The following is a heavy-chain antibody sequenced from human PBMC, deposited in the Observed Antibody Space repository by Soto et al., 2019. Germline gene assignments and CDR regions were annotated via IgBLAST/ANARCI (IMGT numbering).Heavy chain of an antibody. Sequence: EVQLLESGGGLVQPGGSLRLSCAASGFTFSSYAMSWVRQAPGKGLEWVSGISGSGGSTYYADSVKGRFTISRDNSKNTLYLQMNGRRAGDTAVYYCAKEGQRRGGGNFDYWGQGTLVTVSS. CDR3: AKEGQRRGGGNFDY. J-gene: IGHJ4*02. CDR1: GFTFSSYA. V-gene: IGHV3-23*01. D-gene: IGHD6-25*01. CDR2: ISGSGGST.